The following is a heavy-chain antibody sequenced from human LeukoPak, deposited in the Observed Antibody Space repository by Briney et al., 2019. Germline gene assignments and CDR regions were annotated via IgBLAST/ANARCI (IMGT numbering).Heavy chain of an antibody. Sequence: ASVKVSFKGSAYRFTSYGISWVRQAPGQGHERMGLISAYNGNTNYAQKLQCRVTMTTDTSTSTAYMELRSLRSDDTAVYYCARGGGGDILTGRVFDYWGQGTLVTVSS. D-gene: IGHD3-9*01. CDR2: ISAYNGNT. CDR3: ARGGGGDILTGRVFDY. V-gene: IGHV1-18*01. J-gene: IGHJ4*02. CDR1: AYRFTSYG.